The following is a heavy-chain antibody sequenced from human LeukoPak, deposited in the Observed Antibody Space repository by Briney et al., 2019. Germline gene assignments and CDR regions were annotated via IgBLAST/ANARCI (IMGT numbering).Heavy chain of an antibody. V-gene: IGHV3-74*01. J-gene: IGHJ3*01. Sequence: GGSLRLSCVASGFSIYDYWMHWVRQPPGQGPVAISRINSDGTMTIYADSVRGRFIIPRDNAKNSLYLQINSLRAEDTAVYYCARSSYSSSSSVWGQGTMVTVSS. CDR1: GFSIYDYW. D-gene: IGHD6-6*01. CDR2: INSDGTMT. CDR3: ARSSYSSSSSV.